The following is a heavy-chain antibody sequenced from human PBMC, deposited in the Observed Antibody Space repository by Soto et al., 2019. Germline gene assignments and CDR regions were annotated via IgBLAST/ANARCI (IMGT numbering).Heavy chain of an antibody. V-gene: IGHV3-20*04. CDR3: ARDHRWGYEYGDYGDS. Sequence: EVYLVESGGGVVRPGGSLRLSCAASGFGFDEYGMSWVRQGPGKGLEWVSGINRHGDSTGYADSVKGRFTISRDNAKNFVYLHMNGLGAEDTAFYYCARDHRWGYEYGDYGDSWGQGTLVTVSS. CDR2: INRHGDST. D-gene: IGHD4-17*01. CDR1: GFGFDEYG. J-gene: IGHJ4*02.